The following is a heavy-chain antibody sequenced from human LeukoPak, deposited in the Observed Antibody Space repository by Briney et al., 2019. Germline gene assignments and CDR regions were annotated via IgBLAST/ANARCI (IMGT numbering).Heavy chain of an antibody. J-gene: IGHJ4*02. Sequence: PSETLSLTCTVSGGSISSYYWSWIRQPPGKGLEWIGYMDYSGSTNYNPSLKSRVSISVDTSQNQFSLKLRSVTAADTAVYYCARHGGDYTFDYWGQGTLVTVSS. CDR1: GGSISSYY. D-gene: IGHD4-17*01. CDR2: MDYSGST. V-gene: IGHV4-59*08. CDR3: ARHGGDYTFDY.